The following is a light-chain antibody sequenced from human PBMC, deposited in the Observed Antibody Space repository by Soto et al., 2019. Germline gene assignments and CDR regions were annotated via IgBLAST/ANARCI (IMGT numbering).Light chain of an antibody. V-gene: IGLV2-8*01. CDR3: SSYAGSNTPYV. J-gene: IGLJ1*01. CDR2: EVN. Sequence: QSALTQPPSASGSPGQSVTISGTGTSSDVGGYNYVSWYQHHPGNAPKLMIYEVNKRTSGVPDRFSGSKSGNTASLTASGLQAEDEADYYRSSYAGSNTPYVFGTGTKVTVL. CDR1: SSDVGGYNY.